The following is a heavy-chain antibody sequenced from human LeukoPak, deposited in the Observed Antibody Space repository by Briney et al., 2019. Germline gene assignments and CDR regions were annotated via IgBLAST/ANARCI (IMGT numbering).Heavy chain of an antibody. Sequence: SETLSLTCTVSGGSISSSSYYWGWIRQPPGKGLEWIGSIYYSGSTYYNPSLKSRVTISVDTSKNQFSLKLSSVTAADTAVYYCARQAIYYDSSGSFDPWGQETLVTVSS. CDR2: IYYSGST. D-gene: IGHD3-22*01. J-gene: IGHJ5*02. CDR1: GGSISSSSYY. V-gene: IGHV4-39*01. CDR3: ARQAIYYDSSGSFDP.